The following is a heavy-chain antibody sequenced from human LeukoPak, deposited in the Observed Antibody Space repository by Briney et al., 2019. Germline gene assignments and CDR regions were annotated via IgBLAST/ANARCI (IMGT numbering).Heavy chain of an antibody. J-gene: IGHJ4*02. V-gene: IGHV3-11*04. D-gene: IGHD3-10*01. CDR2: IGGSDNTI. Sequence: GGSLRLSCAASGFTFSDYYMTWIRQAPGKGLEWVSYIGGSDNTIYYADSVKGRFTISRDNAKNSLYLQMNRLRAEDTAVYYCTRDSDHVRDYWGQGTLVTVSS. CDR1: GFTFSDYY. CDR3: TRDSDHVRDY.